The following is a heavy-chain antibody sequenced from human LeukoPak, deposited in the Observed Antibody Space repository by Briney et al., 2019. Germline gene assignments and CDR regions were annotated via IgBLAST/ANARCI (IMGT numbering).Heavy chain of an antibody. Sequence: PSETLSLTCTVSGGSISSSSYYWGWIRQPPGKGLEWIGSIYYSGSTYYNPSLKSRVTISVDTSKNQFSLKLSSVTAADMAVYYCARHVVFDDYVWGSYRPFFDYWGQGTLVTVSS. D-gene: IGHD3-16*02. CDR3: ARHVVFDDYVWGSYRPFFDY. CDR2: IYYSGST. J-gene: IGHJ4*02. V-gene: IGHV4-39*01. CDR1: GGSISSSSYY.